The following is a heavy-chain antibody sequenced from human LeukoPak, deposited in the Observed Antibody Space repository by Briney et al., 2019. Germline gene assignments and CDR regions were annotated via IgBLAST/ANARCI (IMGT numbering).Heavy chain of an antibody. CDR3: ARGIVTGTTNWFDP. D-gene: IGHD1-20*01. J-gene: IGHJ5*02. CDR1: GGSISSSSYY. Sequence: SETLSLTCTVSGGSISSSSYYWGWIRQPPGKGLEWIGSIYYSGSNYYNPSLKSRVTMSVDPSKNQLSLELNSVTAADTAVYYCARGIVTGTTNWFDPWGQGTLVTVSS. CDR2: IYYSGSN. V-gene: IGHV4-39*07.